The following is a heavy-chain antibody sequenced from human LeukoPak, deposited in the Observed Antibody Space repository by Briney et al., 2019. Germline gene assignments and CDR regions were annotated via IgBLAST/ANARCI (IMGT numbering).Heavy chain of an antibody. CDR3: AKAREIVVVITNYFDY. D-gene: IGHD3-22*01. CDR1: GFTFDDYA. J-gene: IGHJ4*02. V-gene: IGHV3-9*01. Sequence: GRFLRLSCAASGFTFDDYAMHWVRQAPGKGLEWVSGISWNSGSIGYADSVKGRFTISRDNAKNSLYLQMNSLRAEDTALYYCAKAREIVVVITNYFDYWGQGTLVSVSS. CDR2: ISWNSGSI.